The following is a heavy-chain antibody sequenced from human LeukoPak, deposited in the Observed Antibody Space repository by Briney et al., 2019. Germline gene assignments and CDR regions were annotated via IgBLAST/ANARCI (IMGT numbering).Heavy chain of an antibody. J-gene: IGHJ4*02. V-gene: IGHV4-61*01. CDR3: ARLIYYFDY. CDR2: IYYSGST. CDR1: GGPVSSGSYY. D-gene: IGHD3/OR15-3a*01. Sequence: SETLTLTCTVSGGPVSSGSYYWSRIRQPPGQGLEWIGYIYYSGSTNYNPSLQSRLTISVDTSKNQFSLKLSSGTAADTAVYYCARLIYYFDYWGRGTRVSVSS.